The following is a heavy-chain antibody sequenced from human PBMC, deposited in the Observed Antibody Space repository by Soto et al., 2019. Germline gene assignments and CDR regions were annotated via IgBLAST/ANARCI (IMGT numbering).Heavy chain of an antibody. CDR2: IHDSGST. J-gene: IGHJ2*01. D-gene: IGHD4-17*01. V-gene: IGHV4-31*03. CDR1: GGSISSGGYY. CDR3: ARSYGDFGWYFDL. Sequence: QVQLQESGPGLVKPSQTLSPTCTVSGGSISSGGYYWSWIRQNQGKGLEWIGYIHDSGSTYSNPPLKSRVTISVDTSKIQFSLKLSSVTAADTAVYYCARSYGDFGWYFDLWGRGTLVTVYS.